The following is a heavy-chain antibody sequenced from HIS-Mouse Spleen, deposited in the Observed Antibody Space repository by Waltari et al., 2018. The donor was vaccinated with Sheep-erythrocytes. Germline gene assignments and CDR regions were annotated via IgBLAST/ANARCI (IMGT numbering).Heavy chain of an antibody. V-gene: IGHV3-21*01. CDR1: GFTFSTYS. J-gene: IGHJ4*02. CDR2: ISSSSSYI. D-gene: IGHD1-26*01. Sequence: EVQLVESGGGLVKPGGSLRLSCAASGFTFSTYSINWVRQAPGKGLEWVSSISSSSSYIYYADSVKGRFTISRDNAKNSLYLQMNSLRAEDTAVYYCARVASGATFDYWGQGTLVTVSS. CDR3: ARVASGATFDY.